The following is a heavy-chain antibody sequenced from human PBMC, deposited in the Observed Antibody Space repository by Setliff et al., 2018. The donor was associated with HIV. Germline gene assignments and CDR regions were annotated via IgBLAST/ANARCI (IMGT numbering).Heavy chain of an antibody. CDR1: GVSITSYY. V-gene: IGHV4-59*08. Sequence: LSLTCTVSGVSITSYYWNWIRQPPGKGLERIGYGHYSGNTKQNPSLRSRVTISVDTSKNQLSPTLYPVSAADTAVYYCARWEAAQKAFDIWGHGTMVTVSS. D-gene: IGHD1-26*01. J-gene: IGHJ3*02. CDR2: GHYSGNT. CDR3: ARWEAAQKAFDI.